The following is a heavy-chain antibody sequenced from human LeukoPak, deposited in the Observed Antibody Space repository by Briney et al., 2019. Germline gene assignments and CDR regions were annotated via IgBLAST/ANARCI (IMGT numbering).Heavy chain of an antibody. CDR3: ARDSFTYGNY. CDR2: INEDGSGK. D-gene: IGHD3-10*01. CDR1: GFTFSSPW. J-gene: IGHJ4*02. V-gene: IGHV3-7*01. Sequence: GGSLRLSCAASGFTFSSPWMGWVRQAPGKGLEWVANINEDGSGKYYVDSVRGRFTISRDNTKNSLYLQMNSLRAEDTAVYYCARDSFTYGNYWGQGTLVTVSS.